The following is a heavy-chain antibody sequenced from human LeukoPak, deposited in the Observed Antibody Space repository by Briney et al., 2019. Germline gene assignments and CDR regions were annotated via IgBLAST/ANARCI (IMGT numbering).Heavy chain of an antibody. CDR1: GYSFTSYW. D-gene: IGHD4-17*01. CDR2: IYPGDSDT. V-gene: IGHV5-51*01. CDR3: ARRGFAVTTGFDAFDI. J-gene: IGHJ3*02. Sequence: GESLKISCKGSGYSFTSYWIGWVRQMPGKGLEWMGIIYPGDSDTRYSPSFQGQVTISADKSISTAYLQWSSLKASDTAMYYCARRGFAVTTGFDAFDIWGQGTMVTVSS.